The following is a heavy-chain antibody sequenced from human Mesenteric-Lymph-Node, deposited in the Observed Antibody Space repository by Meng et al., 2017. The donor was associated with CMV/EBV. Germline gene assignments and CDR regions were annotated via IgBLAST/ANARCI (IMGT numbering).Heavy chain of an antibody. CDR3: ARDRGCSSSSCNYYYYYGMDV. J-gene: IGHJ6*02. Sequence: GGSLSLSCAVSGFSFSSYWMSWVRQAPGKGLEWVANIKQDGSEKYYVDSVKGRFTISRDNAMNSLYLQMNSLRAADSAVYYCARDRGCSSSSCNYYYYYGMDVWGQGTTVTVSS. D-gene: IGHD2-2*01. V-gene: IGHV3-7*01. CDR1: GFSFSSYW. CDR2: IKQDGSEK.